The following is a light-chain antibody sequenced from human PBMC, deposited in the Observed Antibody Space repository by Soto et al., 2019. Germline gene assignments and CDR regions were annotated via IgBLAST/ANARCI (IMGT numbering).Light chain of an antibody. Sequence: QSVLTQPASVSGSPGQSITISCSGTTSDIGAYNFVSWYQLQPGKAPKLLIFDVSSRPSGVSARFSGSKSGTTASLTISGLQAEDEADYYCTSYTPVSTYYAIFGGGPTVTVL. CDR3: TSYTPVSTYYAI. J-gene: IGLJ2*01. CDR2: DVS. V-gene: IGLV2-14*01. CDR1: TSDIGAYNF.